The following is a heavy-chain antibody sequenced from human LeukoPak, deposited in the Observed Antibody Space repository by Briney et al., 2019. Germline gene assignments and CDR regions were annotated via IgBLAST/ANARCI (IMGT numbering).Heavy chain of an antibody. CDR3: VRGGYTQFGMDV. V-gene: IGHV3-7*03. CDR1: GFTFSIYW. J-gene: IGHJ6*02. CDR2: INQDGSQK. D-gene: IGHD5-18*01. Sequence: PGGSLRLSCAASGFTFSIYWMSWVRQAPGKGLEWVANINQDGSQKYYVDSVKGRFTISRDNAKSSLFLQMNSLRDEDTGVYYCVRGGYTQFGMDVWGQGTTVTV.